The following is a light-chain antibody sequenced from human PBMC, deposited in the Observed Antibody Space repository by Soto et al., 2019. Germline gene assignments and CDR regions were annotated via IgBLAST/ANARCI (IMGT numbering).Light chain of an antibody. CDR3: SSYTSSNIL. J-gene: IGLJ3*02. Sequence: QSALTQPASVSGSPGQSLTISCTGTSSDVGGYNYVSWYQQHPGKAPKLMIYDVSNRPSGVSNRFSGSKSGNTASLTISGLQAEDEADYYCSSYTSSNILFGGGTQLTVL. V-gene: IGLV2-14*03. CDR1: SSDVGGYNY. CDR2: DVS.